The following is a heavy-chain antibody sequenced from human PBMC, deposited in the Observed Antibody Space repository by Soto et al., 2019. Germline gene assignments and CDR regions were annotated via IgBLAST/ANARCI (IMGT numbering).Heavy chain of an antibody. J-gene: IGHJ4*02. Sequence: PGGSLRLSCAASGFTFSSYAMSWVRQAPGKGLEWVSGISGSGGSTYYADSVKGRFTISRDNSKNTLYLQMNSLRAEDTAVYYCAKGYYGSGSYYTPFDYWGQGTLVTVSS. CDR1: GFTFSSYA. CDR3: AKGYYGSGSYYTPFDY. CDR2: ISGSGGST. D-gene: IGHD3-10*01. V-gene: IGHV3-23*01.